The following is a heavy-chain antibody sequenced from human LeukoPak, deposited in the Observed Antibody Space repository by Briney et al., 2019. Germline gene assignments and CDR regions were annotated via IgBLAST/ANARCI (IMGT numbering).Heavy chain of an antibody. V-gene: IGHV3-30*02. J-gene: IGHJ6*03. CDR3: AKENYYGSGSYYNPGGYYYYYYMDV. CDR2: IRYDGSNK. Sequence: PGGSLRLSCAASGFTFSSYGMHWVRQAPGKGLEWVAFIRYDGSNKYYADSVKGRFTISRDNSKNTLYLRMNSLRAEDTAVYYCAKENYYGSGSYYNPGGYYYYYYMDVWGKGTTVTVSS. CDR1: GFTFSSYG. D-gene: IGHD3-10*01.